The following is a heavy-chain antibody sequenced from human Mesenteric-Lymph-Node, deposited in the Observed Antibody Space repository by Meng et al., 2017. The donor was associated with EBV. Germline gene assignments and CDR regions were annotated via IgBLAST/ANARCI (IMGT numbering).Heavy chain of an antibody. CDR3: TTDPAAPFDY. Sequence: VQLVESGGGLVKPGESLRLSCVASEFTLSNAWMSWVRQAPGKGLEWVGRIKSKTDGETTHYAAPVKGRFTISRDDSKNTLFLQMNSLQTEDTAVYYCTTDPAAPFDYWGQGTLVTVSS. D-gene: IGHD6-25*01. J-gene: IGHJ4*02. CDR2: IKSKTDGETT. V-gene: IGHV3-15*01. CDR1: EFTLSNAW.